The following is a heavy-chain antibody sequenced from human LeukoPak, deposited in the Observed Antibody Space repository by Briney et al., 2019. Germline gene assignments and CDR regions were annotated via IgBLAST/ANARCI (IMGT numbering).Heavy chain of an antibody. V-gene: IGHV3-9*01. CDR3: AKDTGMAVAGMFDY. CDR2: ISWNSGSI. J-gene: IGHJ4*02. Sequence: GGSLRLSCAASGFTFDDYAMHWDRQAPGKGLEWVSGISWNSGSIGYADSVKGRFTISRDNAKNSLYLQMNSLRAEDTALYYCAKDTGMAVAGMFDYWGQGTLVTVSS. CDR1: GFTFDDYA. D-gene: IGHD6-19*01.